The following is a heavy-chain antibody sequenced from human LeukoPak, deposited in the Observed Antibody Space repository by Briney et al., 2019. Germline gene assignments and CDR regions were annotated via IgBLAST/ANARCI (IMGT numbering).Heavy chain of an antibody. CDR1: GYTFTNYY. V-gene: IGHV1-18*04. D-gene: IGHD6-13*01. CDR3: ARDTGIAVAGTGDFDY. CDR2: ISGYNGKT. Sequence: ASVKVSCKASGYTFTNYYMHWVRQAPGQGLEWMGWISGYNGKTNYAQKLQGRVTMTTDTSTSTAYMELRSLRSDDTAVYYCARDTGIAVAGTGDFDYWGQGTLVTVSS. J-gene: IGHJ4*02.